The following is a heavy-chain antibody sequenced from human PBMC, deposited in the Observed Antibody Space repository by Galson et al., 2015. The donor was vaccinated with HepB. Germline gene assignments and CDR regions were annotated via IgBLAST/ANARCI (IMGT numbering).Heavy chain of an antibody. Sequence: ETLSLTCTVSGGSISSYYWSWIRQPPGKGLEWIGYIYYSGSTNYNPSLKSRVTISVDTSKNQFSLKLSSVTAADTAVYYCARSGVSYCGGDCYITEGWFDPWGQGTLVTVSS. J-gene: IGHJ5*02. V-gene: IGHV4-59*01. CDR3: ARSGVSYCGGDCYITEGWFDP. CDR2: IYYSGST. D-gene: IGHD2-21*01. CDR1: GGSISSYY.